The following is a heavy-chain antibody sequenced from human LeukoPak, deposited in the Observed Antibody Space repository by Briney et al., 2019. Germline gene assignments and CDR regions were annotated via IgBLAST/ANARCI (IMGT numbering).Heavy chain of an antibody. CDR1: GFTFSSYA. CDR2: ISGSGGST. Sequence: PGGSLRLSCAASGFTFSSYAMSWVRQAPGKGLEWVSAISGSGGSTYYADSVKGRFTISRDNSKNTLYLQMNSLRAEDTAVYYCAKGAITIFGVVTKDAFDIWGQGTMVTVSS. CDR3: AKGAITIFGVVTKDAFDI. V-gene: IGHV3-23*01. J-gene: IGHJ3*02. D-gene: IGHD3-3*01.